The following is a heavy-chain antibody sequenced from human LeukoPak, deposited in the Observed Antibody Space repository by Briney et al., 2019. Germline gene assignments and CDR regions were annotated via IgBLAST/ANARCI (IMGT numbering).Heavy chain of an antibody. J-gene: IGHJ6*04. CDR2: LRSSGNGT. CDR3: VRGREVRGRSMDV. CDR1: GFNVSSHW. Sequence: GGSLRLSCAASGFNVSSHWMHWVRQAPGKGLVWVSRLRSSGNGTTYADSVKGRFTISRDNAKNTLFLQMNSLRIEDTAVYYCVRGREVRGRSMDVWGKGTTVIVSP. V-gene: IGHV3-74*03. D-gene: IGHD3-10*01.